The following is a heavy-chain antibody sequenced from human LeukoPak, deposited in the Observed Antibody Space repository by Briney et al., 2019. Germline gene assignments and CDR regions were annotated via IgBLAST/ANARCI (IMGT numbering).Heavy chain of an antibody. CDR2: INHSGST. CDR1: GGSFSGYY. V-gene: IGHV4-34*01. D-gene: IGHD2-2*01. J-gene: IGHJ6*04. CDR3: ARGLPGYCGSTSCRYYYYGMDV. Sequence: SGTLSLTCAVYGGSFSGYYWSWIRPPPGKGLEWIWEINHSGSTNYNPSLKSRVTISVDTSKNQFSLKLSSVTAADTAVYYCARGLPGYCGSTSCRYYYYGMDVWGKGTTATVSS.